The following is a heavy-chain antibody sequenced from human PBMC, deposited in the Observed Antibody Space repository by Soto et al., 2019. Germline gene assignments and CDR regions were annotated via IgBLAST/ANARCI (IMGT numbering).Heavy chain of an antibody. CDR1: GFTVSSNY. J-gene: IGHJ6*03. CDR3: ARGMEAIGYYYYYMDV. V-gene: IGHV3-66*01. CDR2: IYSGGST. Sequence: GGSLRLSCAASGFTVSSNYMSWVRQAPGKGLEWVSVIYSGGSTYYADSVKGRFTISRDNSKNTLYLQMNSLRAEDTAVYYCARGMEAIGYYYYYMDVWGKGTTVTVSS. D-gene: IGHD2-2*02.